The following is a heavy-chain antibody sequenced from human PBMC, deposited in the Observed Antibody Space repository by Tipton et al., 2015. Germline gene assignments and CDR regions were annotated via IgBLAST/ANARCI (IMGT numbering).Heavy chain of an antibody. CDR2: INTDGSST. V-gene: IGHV3-74*01. CDR1: GFTFSTAW. J-gene: IGHJ4*02. D-gene: IGHD3-22*01. CDR3: ARAPYYYESSGYFHFDY. Sequence: SLRLSCAASGFTFSTAWMHWVRQAPGKGPLWVSRINTDGSSTSYADSVKGRFTISRDNAKNTLFLQMNNLRAEDMAVYYCARAPYYYESSGYFHFDYWGQGTLVTVSS.